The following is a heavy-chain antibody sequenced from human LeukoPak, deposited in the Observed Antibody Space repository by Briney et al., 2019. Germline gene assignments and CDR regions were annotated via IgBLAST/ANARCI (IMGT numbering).Heavy chain of an antibody. CDR1: GFTLSTYG. CDR3: ARWDAFDI. Sequence: PGGSLRLSCAASGFTLSTYGMHWVRQAPGKGLEWVAFVRYDGRDKYYADSVKGRFTISRDNSKNTLYLQMNSLRAEDTAVYYCARWDAFDIWGQGTMVTVSS. J-gene: IGHJ3*02. D-gene: IGHD2-15*01. V-gene: IGHV3-30*02. CDR2: VRYDGRDK.